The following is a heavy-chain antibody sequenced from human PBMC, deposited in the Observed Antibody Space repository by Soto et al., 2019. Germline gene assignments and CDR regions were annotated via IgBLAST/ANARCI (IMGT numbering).Heavy chain of an antibody. CDR1: GFTFSTYS. CDR3: AREAYCSITTCEYYALDV. D-gene: IGHD2-2*01. Sequence: GGSLRLSCAASGFTFSTYSMNWVRQAPGKGLEWVSYISSSSRTMSYADSAKGRFTISRGNAKNSLYLQINSLRTEDTAVYFCAREAYCSITTCEYYALDVWGQGTTVTVSS. V-gene: IGHV3-48*01. CDR2: ISSSSRTM. J-gene: IGHJ6*02.